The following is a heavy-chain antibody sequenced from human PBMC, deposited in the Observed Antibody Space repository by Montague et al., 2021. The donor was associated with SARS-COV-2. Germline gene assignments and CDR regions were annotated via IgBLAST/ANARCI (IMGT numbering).Heavy chain of an antibody. V-gene: IGHV3-74*01. CDR2: INSDGSTT. J-gene: IGHJ4*02. D-gene: IGHD6-19*01. Sequence: SLRLSCAASGFTFGNYWMHWVRQAPGKGLVWVSRINSDGSTTSYADSAKGRFTISRDNAKNTLYLQMNSLRAEDTAVYYCVGSGWYWARYYFDYWGQGTLVTVSS. CDR3: VGSGWYWARYYFDY. CDR1: GFTFGNYW.